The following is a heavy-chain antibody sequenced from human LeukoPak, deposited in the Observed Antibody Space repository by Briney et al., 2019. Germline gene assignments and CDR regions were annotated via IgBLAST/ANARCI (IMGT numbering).Heavy chain of an antibody. CDR3: AKEGAFPIITYDS. J-gene: IGHJ5*01. CDR1: GFTSSAFW. CDR2: INQDGTEK. D-gene: IGHD3-10*01. V-gene: IGHV3-7*01. Sequence: GGSLRLSCVASGFTSSAFWMSWVRRPPGKGLEWVANINQDGTEKYFVDSVKGRFTISRDNAKRSVYLQMNSLRAEDTAVYYCAKEGAFPIITYDSWGQGTLVTVSS.